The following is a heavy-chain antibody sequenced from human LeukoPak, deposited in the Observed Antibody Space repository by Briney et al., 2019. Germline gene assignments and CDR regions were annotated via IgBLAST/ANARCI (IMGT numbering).Heavy chain of an antibody. CDR2: IYPGDSDT. CDR1: GYSFTSYW. D-gene: IGHD2-21*02. CDR3: ARRSDCGGDCYWFDY. V-gene: IGHV5-51*01. J-gene: IGHJ4*02. Sequence: GESLKISCKDSGYSFTSYWIGWVRQMPGKGLEWMGIIYPGDSDTRYSPSFQGQVTISADKSISTAYLQWSSLKASDTAMYYCARRSDCGGDCYWFDYWGQGTLVTVSS.